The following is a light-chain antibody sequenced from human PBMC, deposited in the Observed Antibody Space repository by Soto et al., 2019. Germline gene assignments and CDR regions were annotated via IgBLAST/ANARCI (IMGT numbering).Light chain of an antibody. Sequence: LTQPPSASGTPGQRVTISCSGSSSNIGSNTVNWYQQLPGTAPKPLIYSNNQRPSGVPDRFSGSKSGTSASPAISGLQSEDEADYYCAAWDDSLNGKVFGTGTKVTVL. CDR2: SNN. J-gene: IGLJ1*01. CDR3: AAWDDSLNGKV. CDR1: SSNIGSNT. V-gene: IGLV1-44*01.